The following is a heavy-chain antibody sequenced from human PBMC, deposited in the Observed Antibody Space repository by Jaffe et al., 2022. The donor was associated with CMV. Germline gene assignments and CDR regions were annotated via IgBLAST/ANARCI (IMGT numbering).Heavy chain of an antibody. CDR3: SRDPYGVYYAQRNAFDI. CDR2: IRSKTYGGTT. CDR1: GFTFGDYA. Sequence: EVQLVESGGGLVQPGRSLRLSCTASGFTFGDYALIWVRQAPGKGLEWVGFIRSKTYGGTTEYAASVKGRFTISRDDSKSIAYLQMNSLKTEDTAVYYCSRDPYGVYYAQRNAFDIWGQGTMVTVSS. J-gene: IGHJ3*02. V-gene: IGHV3-49*04. D-gene: IGHD3-10*01.